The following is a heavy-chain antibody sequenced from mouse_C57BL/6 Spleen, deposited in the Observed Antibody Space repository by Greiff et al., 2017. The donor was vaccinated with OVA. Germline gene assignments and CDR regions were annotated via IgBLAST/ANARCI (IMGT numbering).Heavy chain of an antibody. CDR2: ISSGSSTI. J-gene: IGHJ2*01. Sequence: EVMLVESGGGLVKPGGSLKLSCAASGFTFSDYGMHWVRQAPEKGLEWVAYISSGSSTIYYADTVKGRFTISKDNAKNTLFLQMTSLRSEDTAMYYCARNYYGNSQGFFDYWGQGTTLTVSS. CDR3: ARNYYGNSQGFFDY. V-gene: IGHV5-17*01. CDR1: GFTFSDYG. D-gene: IGHD1-1*01.